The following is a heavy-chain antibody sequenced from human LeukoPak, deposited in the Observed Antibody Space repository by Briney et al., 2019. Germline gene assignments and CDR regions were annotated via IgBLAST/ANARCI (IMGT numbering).Heavy chain of an antibody. J-gene: IGHJ5*02. CDR2: IYHSGST. CDR1: GGSISSGGYY. D-gene: IGHD6-13*01. Sequence: PSETLSLTCTVSGGSISSGGYYWSWIRQPPGKGLEWIGYIYHSGSTYYNPSLKSRVTISVDRSKNQFSLKLSSVTAADTAVYYCARIAAAGTRSVDPWGQGTLVTVSS. CDR3: ARIAAAGTRSVDP. V-gene: IGHV4-30-2*01.